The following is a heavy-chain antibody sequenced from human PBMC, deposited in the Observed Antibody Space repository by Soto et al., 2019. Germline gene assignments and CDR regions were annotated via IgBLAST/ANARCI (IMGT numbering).Heavy chain of an antibody. CDR2: IIPIFGTA. V-gene: IGHV1-69*13. CDR1: GGTFSSYA. D-gene: IGHD3-10*01. Sequence: SVKVSCKASGGTFSSYAISWVRQAPGQGLEWMGGIIPIFGTANYAQKFQGRVTITADESTSTAYMELSSLRSEDTAVYYCARDYKMVRGVIILPPASKRYYYYYGMDVWGQGTTVTVSS. J-gene: IGHJ6*02. CDR3: ARDYKMVRGVIILPPASKRYYYYYGMDV.